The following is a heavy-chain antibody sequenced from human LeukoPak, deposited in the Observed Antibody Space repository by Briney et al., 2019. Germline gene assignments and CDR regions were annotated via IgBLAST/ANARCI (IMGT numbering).Heavy chain of an antibody. CDR3: ARTTVEMATFDY. CDR1: GYSINNYW. J-gene: IGHJ4*02. Sequence: GESLKISCKGSGYSINNYWIGWVRQMPGKGLEWMGIIYPADSDIRYSPSFQGQVTISADKSISTAYLQWSSLKASDTAMYYCARTTVEMATFDYWGQGTLVTVSS. V-gene: IGHV5-51*01. CDR2: IYPADSDI. D-gene: IGHD5-24*01.